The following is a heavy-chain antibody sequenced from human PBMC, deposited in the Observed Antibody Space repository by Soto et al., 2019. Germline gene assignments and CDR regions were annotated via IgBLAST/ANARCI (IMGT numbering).Heavy chain of an antibody. J-gene: IGHJ4*02. CDR1: GDSISSSRYS. CDR2: IYYSGST. D-gene: IGHD1-26*01. Sequence: QLQLQESGPGLVKPSETLSLTCTVSGDSISSSRYSWGWIRQPPGKGLEWIGSIYYSGSTYYNPSLKSRVTISVDTSKNQFSLKLSSVTAADTAVYYCAREVVGATTKTGMRIDCWGQGTLVTVSS. V-gene: IGHV4-39*02. CDR3: AREVVGATTKTGMRIDC.